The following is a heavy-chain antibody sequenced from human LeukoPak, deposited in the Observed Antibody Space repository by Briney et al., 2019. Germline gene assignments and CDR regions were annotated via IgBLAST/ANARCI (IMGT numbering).Heavy chain of an antibody. CDR3: ARDGLADYSAWFDP. V-gene: IGHV3-33*01. J-gene: IGHJ5*02. CDR1: GFTFSSYG. D-gene: IGHD4/OR15-4a*01. Sequence: GGSLRLSCAASGFTFSSYGMHWVRQAPGKGLEWVAVIWYDGSNKYYADSVKGRFTISRDNSKNTLYLQMNSLRAEDTAVYYCARDGLADYSAWFDPWGQGTLVTVSS. CDR2: IWYDGSNK.